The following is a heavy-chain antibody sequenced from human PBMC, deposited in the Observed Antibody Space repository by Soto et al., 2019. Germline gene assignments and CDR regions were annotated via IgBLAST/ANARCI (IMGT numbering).Heavy chain of an antibody. CDR2: IKQDGTEK. Sequence: EVQLVESGGGLVQPGGSLRLSCATSGFTFSSYWMSWVRQAPGKGLEWVANIKQDGTEKYYVDSVKGRFSISRDNAKNSLSLQMNSRRAEDTAVFYWARGTTWHGWISDYWGQGGLVTVSS. D-gene: IGHD2-2*03. CDR3: ARGTTWHGWISDY. CDR1: GFTFSSYW. V-gene: IGHV3-7*03. J-gene: IGHJ4*02.